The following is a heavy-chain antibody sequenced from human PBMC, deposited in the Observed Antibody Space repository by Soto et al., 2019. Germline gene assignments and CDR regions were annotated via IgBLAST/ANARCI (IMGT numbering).Heavy chain of an antibody. V-gene: IGHV1-2*04. CDR3: ARVVRLGTYYYDSGTYPPAAYYDCAMDV. CDR1: GYTFTGYY. D-gene: IGHD3-10*01. CDR2: INPNSGGT. J-gene: IGHJ6*02. Sequence: ASVKVSCKASGYTFTGYYMHWVRQAPGQGLEWMGWINPNSGGTNYAQKFQGWVTMTRDTSISTAYMELSRLRSDDTAVYYWARVVRLGTYYYDSGTYPPAAYYDCAMDVWXPGTTVTVS.